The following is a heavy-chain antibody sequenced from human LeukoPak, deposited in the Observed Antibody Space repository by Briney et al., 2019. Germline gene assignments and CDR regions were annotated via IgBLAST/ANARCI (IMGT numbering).Heavy chain of an antibody. CDR2: ISGSGGST. Sequence: GGSLRLSCAASGFTFSSYAMSWVHQAPGKGLEWVSAISGSGGSTYYADSVKGRFTISRDNSKNTLYLEMNSLRAEDTAVYYCAKDLDSSGWYGYWGQGTLVTVSS. CDR3: AKDLDSSGWYGY. J-gene: IGHJ4*02. D-gene: IGHD6-19*01. CDR1: GFTFSSYA. V-gene: IGHV3-23*01.